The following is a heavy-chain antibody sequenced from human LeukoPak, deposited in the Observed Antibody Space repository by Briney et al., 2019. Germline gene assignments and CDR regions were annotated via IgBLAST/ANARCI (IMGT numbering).Heavy chain of an antibody. D-gene: IGHD6-19*01. V-gene: IGHV1-2*02. J-gene: IGHJ5*02. CDR3: AREWHLYSSGWNSRTNWFDP. CDR1: GYTFTGYY. CDR2: INPNSGGA. Sequence: ASVKVSCRSSGYTFTGYYMHWVRQAPGQGLEWKGWINPNSGGANYAQKFQGRVTMTRDTSISTAYMELSRLRSDDTAVYYCAREWHLYSSGWNSRTNWFDPWGQGTLVTVSS.